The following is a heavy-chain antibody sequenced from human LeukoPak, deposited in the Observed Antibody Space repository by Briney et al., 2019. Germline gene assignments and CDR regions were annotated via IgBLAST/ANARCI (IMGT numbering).Heavy chain of an antibody. CDR2: INHSGST. V-gene: IGHV4-34*01. CDR1: GGSFSGYY. D-gene: IGHD3-3*01. J-gene: IGHJ5*02. Sequence: SETLSLTCAVYGGSFSGYYWSWIRQPPGKGLEWIGEINHSGSTNYNPSLKSRVTISVDTSKNQFSLKLSSVTAADTAVYYCARRDFWSGHNWFDPWGQGTLVTVSS. CDR3: ARRDFWSGHNWFDP.